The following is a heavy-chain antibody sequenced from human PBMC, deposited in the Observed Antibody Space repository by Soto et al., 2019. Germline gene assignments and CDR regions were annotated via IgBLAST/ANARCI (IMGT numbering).Heavy chain of an antibody. CDR1: GGSISSSNG. CDR2: TYHVGIP. D-gene: IGHD3-22*01. Sequence: SETLSLTCTVSGGSISSSNGWTWVRQAPGKGLEWIGETYHVGIPSYNPSLKSRVIISVDTSKNQFSVRLSSVTAAATAVYYCARLGRYYQAFDSWGQGTLVTVSS. V-gene: IGHV4-4*02. J-gene: IGHJ4*02. CDR3: ARLGRYYQAFDS.